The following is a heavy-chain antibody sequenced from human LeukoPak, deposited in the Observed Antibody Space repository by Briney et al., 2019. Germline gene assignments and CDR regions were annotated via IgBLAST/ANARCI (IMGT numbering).Heavy chain of an antibody. J-gene: IGHJ4*02. V-gene: IGHV4-34*01. CDR2: INHSGST. D-gene: IGHD6-13*01. CDR3: AISSSWTGNDY. CDR1: GGSFSGYY. Sequence: KPSETLSLTCAVYGGSFSGYYWSWIRQPPGKGLEWIGEINHSGSTNYNPSLKSRVTISVDTSKNQFSLKLSSVTAADTAVYYCAISSSWTGNDYWGQGTLVTVSS.